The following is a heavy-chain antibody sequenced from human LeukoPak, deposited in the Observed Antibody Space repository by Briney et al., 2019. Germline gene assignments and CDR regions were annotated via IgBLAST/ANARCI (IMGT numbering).Heavy chain of an antibody. D-gene: IGHD6-13*01. Sequence: GGSLRLSCAASGFTFSSSAMSWVRQAPGKGLEWVSAISNNGGYTYYADSVQGRFTISRDNSKSTLCLQMNSLRAEDTAVYYCAKTVPSSWGLFDYWGREPWSPSPQ. CDR2: ISNNGGYT. CDR3: AKTVPSSWGLFDY. J-gene: IGHJ4*02. CDR1: GFTFSSSA. V-gene: IGHV3-23*01.